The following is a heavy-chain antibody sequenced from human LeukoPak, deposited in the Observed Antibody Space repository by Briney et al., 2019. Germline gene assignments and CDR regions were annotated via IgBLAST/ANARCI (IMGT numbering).Heavy chain of an antibody. Sequence: ASVKVSCKASGYTFTSYAMNWVRQAPGQGLEWMGWINTNTGNPTYAQGFTGRFVFPLDTSVSTAYLQISSLKAEDTAVYYCARDYGSYDFWTGYYTGGSFDYWGQGTLVTVSS. D-gene: IGHD3-3*01. CDR3: ARDYGSYDFWTGYYTGGSFDY. V-gene: IGHV7-4-1*02. CDR2: INTNTGNP. CDR1: GYTFTSYA. J-gene: IGHJ4*02.